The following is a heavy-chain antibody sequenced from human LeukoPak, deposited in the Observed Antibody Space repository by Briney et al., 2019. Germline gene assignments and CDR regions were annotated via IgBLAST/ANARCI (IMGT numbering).Heavy chain of an antibody. CDR2: IYYSGST. CDR1: GGSISSSSYY. CDR3: ARHEGSSSYYDFWSGPLDY. Sequence: PSETLSLTCTVSGGSISSSSYYWGWIRQPPGKGLEWIGSIYYSGSTYYNPSLKSRVTISVDTSKNQFSLKLSSVTAADTAVYYCARHEGSSSYYDFWSGPLDYWGQGTLVTVSS. D-gene: IGHD3-3*01. V-gene: IGHV4-39*01. J-gene: IGHJ4*02.